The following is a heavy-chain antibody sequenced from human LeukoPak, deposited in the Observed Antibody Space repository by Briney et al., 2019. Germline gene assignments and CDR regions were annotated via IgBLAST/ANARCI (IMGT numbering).Heavy chain of an antibody. CDR2: IYHSGST. D-gene: IGHD1-26*01. Sequence: SETLSLTCTVSAYSINNTYYWGWIRQPPGKGLEWIGGIYHSGSTYYNPSLKSRVTMSLDRSKKQFSLKLISVTAADTAVYYCAGSSLLRIDAFDIWGQGTMVTVSS. J-gene: IGHJ3*02. CDR3: AGSSLLRIDAFDI. CDR1: AYSINNTYY. V-gene: IGHV4-38-2*02.